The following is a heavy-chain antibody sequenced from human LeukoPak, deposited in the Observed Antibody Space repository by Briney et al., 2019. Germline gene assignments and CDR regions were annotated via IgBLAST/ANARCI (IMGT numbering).Heavy chain of an antibody. Sequence: GGSLRLSCAASGFTFSSYSMNWVRQAPGKGLEWVSSISSSSSYIYYADSVKGRFTISGDNAKNSLYLQMNSLRAEDTAVYYCASIYCSGGSCYSRGDYWGQGTLVTVSS. D-gene: IGHD2-15*01. CDR2: ISSSSSYI. V-gene: IGHV3-21*01. J-gene: IGHJ4*02. CDR1: GFTFSSYS. CDR3: ASIYCSGGSCYSRGDY.